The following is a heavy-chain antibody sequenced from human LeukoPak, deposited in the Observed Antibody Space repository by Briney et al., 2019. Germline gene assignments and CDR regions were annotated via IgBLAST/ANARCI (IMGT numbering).Heavy chain of an antibody. Sequence: PGGSLRLSCAASGFTFSSYSMNWVRQAPGKGLEWVSSISSSSSYIYYADSVKGRFTISRDNAKNSLYLQTNSLRAEDTAVYYCARDSGYSYGYAFDYWGQGTLVTVSS. CDR3: ARDSGYSYGYAFDY. J-gene: IGHJ4*02. CDR1: GFTFSSYS. V-gene: IGHV3-21*01. CDR2: ISSSSSYI. D-gene: IGHD5-18*01.